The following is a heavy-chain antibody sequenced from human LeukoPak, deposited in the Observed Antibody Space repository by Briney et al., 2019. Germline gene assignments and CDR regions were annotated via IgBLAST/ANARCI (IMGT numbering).Heavy chain of an antibody. CDR1: RFTFGSYW. CDR2: IKQDESEK. D-gene: IGHD2-2*02. Sequence: PGGSLRLSCAASRFTFGSYWMNWVRQAPGKGLEWVANIKQDESEKYYVDSVKGRFTISRDNAKNSLYLQMNNLRAEDTAVYYCARGGYCTSANCYTYSYYMDVWGKGTTVTVSS. CDR3: ARGGYCTSANCYTYSYYMDV. J-gene: IGHJ6*03. V-gene: IGHV3-7*01.